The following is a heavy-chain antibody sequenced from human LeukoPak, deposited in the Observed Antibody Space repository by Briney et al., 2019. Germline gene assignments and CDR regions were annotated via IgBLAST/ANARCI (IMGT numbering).Heavy chain of an antibody. Sequence: PSETLSLTCTVSGGSISSSSYYWGWIRQPPGKGLEWIGSIYYSGSTYYNPSLKSRVTISVDTSKNQFSLKLSSVTAADTAVYYCARAITMVRGVIITDYWYFDLWGRGTLVTVSS. V-gene: IGHV4-39*07. CDR1: GGSISSSSYY. J-gene: IGHJ2*01. D-gene: IGHD3-10*01. CDR3: ARAITMVRGVIITDYWYFDL. CDR2: IYYSGST.